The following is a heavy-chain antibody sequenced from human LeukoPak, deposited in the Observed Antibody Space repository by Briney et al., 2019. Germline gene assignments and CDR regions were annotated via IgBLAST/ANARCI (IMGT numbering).Heavy chain of an antibody. CDR3: ASQARTYYDFWSGYGHFDY. CDR2: INHSGST. D-gene: IGHD3-3*01. V-gene: IGHV4-34*01. CDR1: GGSFSGYY. J-gene: IGHJ4*02. Sequence: SGTLSLTCAVYGGSFSGYYWSWIRQPPGKGLEWIGEINHSGSTNYNPSLKSRVTISVDTSKNQFSLKLSSVTAADTAVYYCASQARTYYDFWSGYGHFDYWGQGTLVTVSS.